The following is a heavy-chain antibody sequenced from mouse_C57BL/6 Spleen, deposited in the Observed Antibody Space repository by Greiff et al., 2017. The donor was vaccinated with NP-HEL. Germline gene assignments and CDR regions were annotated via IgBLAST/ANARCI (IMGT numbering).Heavy chain of an antibody. D-gene: IGHD1-1*01. CDR3: ARSGTTVAFDY. CDR1: GYAFSSSW. Sequence: VQLVESGPELVKPGASVKISCKASGYAFSSSWLNWVKQRPGKGLEWIGRIYPGDGDTNYNGKFKGKATLTADKSSSTAYMQLSSLTSEDSAVYFCARSGTTVAFDYWGQGTTLTVSS. CDR2: IYPGDGDT. J-gene: IGHJ2*01. V-gene: IGHV1-82*01.